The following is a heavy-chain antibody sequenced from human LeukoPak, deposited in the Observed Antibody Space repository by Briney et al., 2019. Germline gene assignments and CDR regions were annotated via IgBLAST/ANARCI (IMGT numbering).Heavy chain of an antibody. CDR2: INHSGST. D-gene: IGHD4/OR15-4a*01. Sequence: SETLSLTCAVYGGSFSGYYWSWIRQPPGKGLEWIGEINHSGSTSYNPSLKSRVTISVDTSKNQFSLKLSSVTAADTAVYFWSRGGANDLWGQGTLVTVSS. J-gene: IGHJ5*02. CDR1: GGSFSGYY. CDR3: SRGGANDL. V-gene: IGHV4-34*01.